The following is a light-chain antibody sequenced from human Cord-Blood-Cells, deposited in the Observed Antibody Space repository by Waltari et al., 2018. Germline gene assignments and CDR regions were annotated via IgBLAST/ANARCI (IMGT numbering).Light chain of an antibody. J-gene: IGLJ3*02. CDR2: YDS. CDR3: QVWDSSSDHRGV. Sequence: SYVLTQPPSVSVAPGKTARITCGGNNIGSKSVHWYQQKPGQAPGLVIYYDSDRPSGIPERFSGSNSGNTATLTISRVEAGDEADYYCQVWDSSSDHRGVFGGGTKLTVL. CDR1: NIGSKS. V-gene: IGLV3-21*04.